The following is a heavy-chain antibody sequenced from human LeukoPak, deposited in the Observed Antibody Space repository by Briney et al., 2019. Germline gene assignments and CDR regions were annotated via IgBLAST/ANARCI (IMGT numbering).Heavy chain of an antibody. J-gene: IGHJ4*02. CDR1: GFTFSLYW. CDR2: IKQDGSEK. Sequence: GGSLRLSCAASGFTFSLYWMNWVRRAPGKGLEWVANIKQDGSEKNYVDSVKGRFTISRDNAKNSLYLQMNSLRVEDTAMYYCAGGTGFIIKDWGQGTLVTVSS. V-gene: IGHV3-7*03. D-gene: IGHD3-9*01. CDR3: AGGTGFIIKD.